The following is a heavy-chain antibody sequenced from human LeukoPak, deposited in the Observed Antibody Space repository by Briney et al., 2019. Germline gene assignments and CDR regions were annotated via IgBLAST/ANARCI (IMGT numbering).Heavy chain of an antibody. J-gene: IGHJ4*02. CDR2: IYYSGST. V-gene: IGHV4-59*01. CDR1: GYSISSAYY. CDR3: ARVTGYMIEDYFDS. D-gene: IGHD3-22*01. Sequence: PSETLSLTCSVSGYSISSAYYWGWIRQPPGKGLEWIGYIYYSGSTNYNSSLKSRVTILVDMSKNQFSLKLSSVTAADTAVYYCARVTGYMIEDYFDSWGQGTLVTVSS.